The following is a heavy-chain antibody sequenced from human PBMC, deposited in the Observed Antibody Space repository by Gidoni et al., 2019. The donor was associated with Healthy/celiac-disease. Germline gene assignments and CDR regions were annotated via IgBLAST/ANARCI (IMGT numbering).Heavy chain of an antibody. V-gene: IGHV4-34*01. CDR2: INHSGST. J-gene: IGHJ6*02. CDR3: ARRGPWELLLGRPSNYYYGMDV. Sequence: QVQLQQWGAGRLKPSDTLSLTCAVQGGSFSGYYWSGLRPPPGKGLEWIGEINHSGSTNYNPSLTSRVTISVDTSKNQFSLKLRSVTAADTSVYYCARRGPWELLLGRPSNYYYGMDVWGQGTTVTVSS. CDR1: GGSFSGYY. D-gene: IGHD1-26*01.